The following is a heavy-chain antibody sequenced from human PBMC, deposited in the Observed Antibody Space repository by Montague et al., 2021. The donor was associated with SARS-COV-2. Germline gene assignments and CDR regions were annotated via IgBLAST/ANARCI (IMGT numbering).Heavy chain of an antibody. CDR3: ALAGSPPTYYFDY. CDR1: GYRFSNYW. D-gene: IGHD1-26*01. Sequence: QSGAGVKKPGESLKISCQGSGYRFSNYWIAWVRQTPGRGLERMGVIYPGDSDTRYSPSFQGRVTISADKSISAAYLQWNSLKASDTAMYYCALAGSPPTYYFDYWGRGSLVTVSS. CDR2: IYPGDSDT. J-gene: IGHJ4*02. V-gene: IGHV5-51*01.